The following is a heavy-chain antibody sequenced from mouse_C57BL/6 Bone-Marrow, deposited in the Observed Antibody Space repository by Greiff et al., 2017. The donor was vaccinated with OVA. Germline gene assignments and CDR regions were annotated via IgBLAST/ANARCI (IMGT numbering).Heavy chain of an antibody. D-gene: IGHD1-2*01. J-gene: IGHJ1*03. CDR2: IRSKSNNYAT. CDR3: VRGGWHYWYFDV. V-gene: IGHV10-1*01. CDR1: GFSFNTYA. Sequence: EVQGVESGGGLVQPKGSLKLSCAASGFSFNTYAMNWVRQAPGKGLEWVARIRSKSNNYATYYADSVKDRFTISRDDSESMLYLQMNNLKTEDTAMYYCVRGGWHYWYFDVWGTGTTVTVSS.